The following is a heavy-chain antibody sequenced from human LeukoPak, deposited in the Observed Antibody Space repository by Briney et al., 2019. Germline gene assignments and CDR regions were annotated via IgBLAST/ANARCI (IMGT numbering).Heavy chain of an antibody. CDR2: LYSGGST. D-gene: IGHD2-15*01. Sequence: GGSLRLSCAVSGFAVSSTYMSWVRQAPGKGLEWFSVLYSGGSTYYADYVQGRFTISRDNSKNTLYLHMNSMRVEDTAVYFCARGDCSGGSCHSGLWGQGTLVTVSS. CDR3: ARGDCSGGSCHSGL. CDR1: GFAVSSTY. V-gene: IGHV3-66*01. J-gene: IGHJ4*02.